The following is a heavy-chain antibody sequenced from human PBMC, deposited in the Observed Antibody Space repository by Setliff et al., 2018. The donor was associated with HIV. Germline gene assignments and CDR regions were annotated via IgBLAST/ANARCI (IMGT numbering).Heavy chain of an antibody. CDR3: ARGVNPTYYDFWSGNYMRKYYYYYMDV. Sequence: SETLSLTCTVSGVSIRSDVYYWSWIRQPAGKGLEWIGHIYTSGSTNYNPSLKSRVTMSVDTSKNQFSLKLSSVTAADTAVYYCARGVNPTYYDFWSGNYMRKYYYYYMDVWGKGTTVTVSS. CDR1: GVSIRSDVYY. V-gene: IGHV4-61*09. D-gene: IGHD3-3*01. CDR2: IYTSGST. J-gene: IGHJ6*03.